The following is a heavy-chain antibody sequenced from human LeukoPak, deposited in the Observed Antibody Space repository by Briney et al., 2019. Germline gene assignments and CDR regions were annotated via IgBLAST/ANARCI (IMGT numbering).Heavy chain of an antibody. V-gene: IGHV4-4*07. CDR3: TREIDYGVYDFYYYMDV. Sequence: SETLSLSCSVSGGSITSDDWSWVRQPAGGGLEWIGRVSSSGSANYNPSLKSRVTISADRSKNQISLKMTSVTAADTAVYYCTREIDYGVYDFYYYMDVWGEGTTVTVSS. CDR1: GGSITSDD. D-gene: IGHD4-17*01. CDR2: VSSSGSA. J-gene: IGHJ6*03.